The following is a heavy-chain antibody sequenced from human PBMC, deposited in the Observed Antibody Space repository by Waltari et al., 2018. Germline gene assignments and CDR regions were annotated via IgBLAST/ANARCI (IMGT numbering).Heavy chain of an antibody. V-gene: IGHV4-39*01. CDR3: ARQGGIVVVPAASSNWFDP. CDR1: GGSISSSSYY. Sequence: QLQLQESGPGLVKPSETLSLTCTVSGGSISSSSYYWGWIRQPPGKGLEWIGSIYYSGGTYYNPSLKSRVTISVDTSKNQFSLKLSSVTAADTAVYYCARQGGIVVVPAASSNWFDPWGQGTLVTVSS. CDR2: IYYSGGT. D-gene: IGHD2-2*01. J-gene: IGHJ5*02.